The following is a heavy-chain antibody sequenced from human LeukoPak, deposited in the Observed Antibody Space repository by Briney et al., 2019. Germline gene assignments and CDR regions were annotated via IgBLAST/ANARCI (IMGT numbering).Heavy chain of an antibody. D-gene: IGHD6-19*01. J-gene: IGHJ4*02. Sequence: ASVKVSCKASGYTFATFGISWVRQAPGQGLEWMGWISAYNGNTNYAQKLQGRVTMTTDTSTSTAYMELRSLRSDDTAVYYCARDWHIWAVAGTAGDYWGQGTLVTVSS. CDR1: GYTFATFG. CDR3: ARDWHIWAVAGTAGDY. CDR2: ISAYNGNT. V-gene: IGHV1-18*01.